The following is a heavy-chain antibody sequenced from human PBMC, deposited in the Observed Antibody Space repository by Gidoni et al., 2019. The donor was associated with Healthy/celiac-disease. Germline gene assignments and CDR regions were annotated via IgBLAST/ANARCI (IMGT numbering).Heavy chain of an antibody. CDR2: IYHSGST. CDR3: AREGDDFWSGYRRYYFDY. CDR1: GYSISSGYY. V-gene: IGHV4-38-2*02. J-gene: IGHJ4*02. Sequence: QVQLQESGPGLVKPSETLSLTCAVSGYSISSGYYWGWIRQPPGKGLEWIGSIYHSGSTYYNPSLKSRVTISVDTSKNQFSLKLSSVTAADTAVYYCAREGDDFWSGYRRYYFDYWGQGTLVTVSS. D-gene: IGHD3-3*01.